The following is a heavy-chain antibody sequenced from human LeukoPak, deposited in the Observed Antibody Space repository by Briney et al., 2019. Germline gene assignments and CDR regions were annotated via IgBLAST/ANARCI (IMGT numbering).Heavy chain of an antibody. CDR2: IRNDGNDK. CDR1: GFTFNKHG. CDR3: VRDFEWSFDT. D-gene: IGHD3-3*01. V-gene: IGHV3-30*02. Sequence: RSGGSLRLSCAASGFTFNKHGMHWVRQAPGKGLEWFSFIRNDGNDKYYADSVKGRFTISRDNSKNTLYLQMNSLRPEDTALYYCVRDFEWSFDTWDQGTLVTVSS. J-gene: IGHJ4*02.